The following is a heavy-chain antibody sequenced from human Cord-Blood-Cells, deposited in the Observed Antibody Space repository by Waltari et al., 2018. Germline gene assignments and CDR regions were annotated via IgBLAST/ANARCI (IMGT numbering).Heavy chain of an antibody. J-gene: IGHJ4*02. CDR1: GGSISSGGYY. CDR2: IYYSGST. V-gene: IGHV4-31*03. CDR3: ARGGCSSTSCYPFDY. D-gene: IGHD2-2*01. Sequence: QVQLQESGPGLVKPSQTLSLTCTVSGGSISSGGYYWSWIRQHPGKGLEWIGYIYYSGSTYYNPYLKSRVTISVDTSKNQFSLKLSSVTAADTAVYYCARGGCSSTSCYPFDYWGQGTLVTVSS.